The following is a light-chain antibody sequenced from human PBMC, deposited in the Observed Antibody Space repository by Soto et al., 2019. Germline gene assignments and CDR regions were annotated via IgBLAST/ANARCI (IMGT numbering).Light chain of an antibody. J-gene: IGKJ5*01. Sequence: EIVMTQSPATLSVSPVERATLSCRASQSVGIKLAWYQHKPGQAPRLLLYGASARATGVPARFSGSGSGTDFTLTLSSLEPEDFAVYYCQQRAGSSTFGQGTRLEIK. CDR3: QQRAGSST. CDR2: GAS. V-gene: IGKV3-15*01. CDR1: QSVGIK.